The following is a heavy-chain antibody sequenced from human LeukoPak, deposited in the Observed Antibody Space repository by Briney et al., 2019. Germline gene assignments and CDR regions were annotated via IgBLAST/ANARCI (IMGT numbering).Heavy chain of an antibody. CDR1: GCSISSSSYY. V-gene: IGHV4-39*07. CDR3: ARAPRDYYMDV. Sequence: SETLSLTCTVSGCSISSSSYYWGWIRQPPGKGLEWFVSIYYSGSTYYNPSLKSRVTISVDTSKNQFSLKLSSVPAADTAVYYCARAPRDYYMDVWGKGTTVTVSS. J-gene: IGHJ6*03. CDR2: IYYSGST.